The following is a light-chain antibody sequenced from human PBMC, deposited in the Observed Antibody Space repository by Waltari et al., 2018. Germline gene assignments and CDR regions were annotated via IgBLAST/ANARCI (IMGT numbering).Light chain of an antibody. CDR1: NSNIGGHS. V-gene: IGLV1-44*01. CDR2: NDN. J-gene: IGLJ3*02. Sequence: QSVLTQPPSVSGTPGQRVTISCSGSNSNIGGHSVNWYQQLPGTAPKLLSYNDNQGPSAVPDRYPASKSGTSASLAITALQSEDDAYYYCAVWDDSLGGVFGGGTQLTGL. CDR3: AVWDDSLGGV.